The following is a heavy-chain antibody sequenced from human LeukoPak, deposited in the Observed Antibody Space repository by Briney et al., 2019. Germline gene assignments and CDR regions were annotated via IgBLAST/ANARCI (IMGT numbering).Heavy chain of an antibody. J-gene: IGHJ6*04. Sequence: PGRSLRLSCAASGFTFSSYAMHWVRQAPGKGLEWVAVISYDGSNKYYADSVKGGFTISRDNSKNTLYLQMNSLRAEDTAVYYCARDLCGGDCYSKGDYYYGMDVWGKGTTVTVSS. CDR2: ISYDGSNK. D-gene: IGHD2-21*02. V-gene: IGHV3-30*04. CDR3: ARDLCGGDCYSKGDYYYGMDV. CDR1: GFTFSSYA.